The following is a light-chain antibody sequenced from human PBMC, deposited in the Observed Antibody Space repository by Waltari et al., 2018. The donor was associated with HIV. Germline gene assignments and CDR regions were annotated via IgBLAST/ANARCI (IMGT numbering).Light chain of an antibody. CDR2: EVS. Sequence: QSALTQPASVSGSPGQSMTISCTGTSSDFGSYNLVSWYQQHPGKAPKLMIYEVSKRPSGVPDRFSGSKSGNTASLTVSGLQAEDEADYYCSSHAGSNNYVFGTGTKVTVL. CDR3: SSHAGSNNYV. CDR1: SSDFGSYNL. J-gene: IGLJ1*01. V-gene: IGLV2-8*01.